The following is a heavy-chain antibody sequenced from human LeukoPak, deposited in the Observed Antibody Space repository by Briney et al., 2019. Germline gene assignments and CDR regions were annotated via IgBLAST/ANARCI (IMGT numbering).Heavy chain of an antibody. V-gene: IGHV3-21*01. CDR3: ARYSGGYYSLNYYYGMDV. CDR1: GFTFSSYS. J-gene: IGHJ6*02. CDR2: ISSSSSYI. D-gene: IGHD1-26*01. Sequence: GGSLRLSCAASGFTFSSYSMNWVRQAPGKGLEWVSSISSSSSYIYYADSVKGRFTISRDNAKNSLYLQMNSLRAEDTAVYYCARYSGGYYSLNYYYGMDVWGQGTTVTVSS.